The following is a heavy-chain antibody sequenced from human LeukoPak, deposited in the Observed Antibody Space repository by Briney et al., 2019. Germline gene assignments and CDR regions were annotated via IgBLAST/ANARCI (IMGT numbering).Heavy chain of an antibody. CDR2: INKDGSEK. D-gene: IGHD2-2*01. CDR3: VRDCSSASLSSGCYYAMDV. CDR1: GFTFNDYW. Sequence: GGSLRLSCAASGFTFNDYWMNWVRQAPGKGLEWVAHINKDGSEKYYVDSLKGRFTISRDNAKNSLFLQMNSLRAEDTAVYYCVRDCSSASLSSGCYYAMDVWGKGTTVTVSS. V-gene: IGHV3-7*03. J-gene: IGHJ6*04.